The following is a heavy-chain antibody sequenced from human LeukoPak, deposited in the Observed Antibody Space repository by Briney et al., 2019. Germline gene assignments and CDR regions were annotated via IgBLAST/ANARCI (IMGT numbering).Heavy chain of an antibody. D-gene: IGHD3-10*01. CDR2: INQDGGEK. CDR1: GFTFTNYW. Sequence: GGSLRLSCAASGFTFTNYWMSWVRQAPGKGLEGVANINQDGGEKYYGDSVRGRVTISRDNDKNSLYLKMSSLRAEDKAVYYCAREIHYHGSGSYYNKGADHWGQGTLVTVSS. V-gene: IGHV3-7*01. CDR3: AREIHYHGSGSYYNKGADH. J-gene: IGHJ4*02.